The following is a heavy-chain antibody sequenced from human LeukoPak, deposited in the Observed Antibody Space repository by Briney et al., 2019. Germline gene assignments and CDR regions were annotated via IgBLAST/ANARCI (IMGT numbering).Heavy chain of an antibody. CDR1: GSSISSGGYS. CDR2: IYHSGST. CDR3: ARGSGYYRGSFDY. D-gene: IGHD3-22*01. V-gene: IGHV4-30-2*01. J-gene: IGHJ4*02. Sequence: PSQTLSLTCAVSGSSISSGGYSWSWIRQPPGKGLEWIGYIYHSGSTYYNPSLKSRVTISVDRSKNQFSLKLSSVTAADTAVYYCARGSGYYRGSFDYWGQGTLVTVSS.